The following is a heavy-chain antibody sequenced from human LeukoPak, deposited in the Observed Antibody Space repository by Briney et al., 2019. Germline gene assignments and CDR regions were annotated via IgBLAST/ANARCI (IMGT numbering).Heavy chain of an antibody. CDR3: ARGSSGFTMVRGVKDWFDP. V-gene: IGHV1-69*13. J-gene: IGHJ5*02. D-gene: IGHD3-10*01. CDR2: IIPIFGTA. Sequence: ASVKVSCKASGGTFSSYAISWVRQAPGQGLEWMGGIIPIFGTANYAQKFQGRVTITADESTSTAYMELSSLRSEDTAVYYCARGSSGFTMVRGVKDWFDPWGQGTLVTVS. CDR1: GGTFSSYA.